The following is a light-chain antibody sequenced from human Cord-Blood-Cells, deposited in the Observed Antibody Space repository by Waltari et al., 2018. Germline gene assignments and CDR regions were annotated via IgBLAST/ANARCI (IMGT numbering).Light chain of an antibody. Sequence: EIVLTQSPATLSLSPGVRATHSWRASQSVSSYLAWYQQKPGQAPRLLIYDASNRATGIPARFSGSGSGTDFTLTISSLEPEDFAVYYCQQRSNWPPMYTFGQGTKLEIK. J-gene: IGKJ2*01. CDR1: QSVSSY. V-gene: IGKV3-11*01. CDR2: DAS. CDR3: QQRSNWPPMYT.